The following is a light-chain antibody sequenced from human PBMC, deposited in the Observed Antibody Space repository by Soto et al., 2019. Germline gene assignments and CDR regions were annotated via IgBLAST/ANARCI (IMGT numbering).Light chain of an antibody. J-gene: IGKJ5*01. CDR3: QQYENLPT. CDR1: QSISSN. CDR2: GAS. V-gene: IGKV3-15*01. Sequence: EVLMTQSPATLSVSPGDRATLSCRASQSISSNLAWYQQQPGQAPRLLIYGASTRATAVPDRFSGSGSGTDFTLTITSLQSEDIATYYCQQYENLPTFGQGTRLEIK.